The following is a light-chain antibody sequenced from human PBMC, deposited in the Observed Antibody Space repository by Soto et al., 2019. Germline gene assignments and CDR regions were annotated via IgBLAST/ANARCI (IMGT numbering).Light chain of an antibody. CDR1: QMIYTW. CDR3: QQYSTFWT. V-gene: IGKV1-5*03. Sequence: DIQMTQSPSTLSASVGDRVTITCRASQMIYTWLAWYQQKPGKAPKLLIYEASSLDVGVPSRFSGSGSGTEFTLTNSSLQLEDFATYYCQQYSTFWTFGQGTKV. CDR2: EAS. J-gene: IGKJ1*01.